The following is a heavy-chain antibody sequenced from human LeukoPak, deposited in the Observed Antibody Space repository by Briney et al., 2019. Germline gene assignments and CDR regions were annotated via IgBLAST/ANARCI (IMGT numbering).Heavy chain of an antibody. J-gene: IGHJ3*02. Sequence: GGSLRLSCAASGFTFSSYSMNWVRQAPGKGLEWASSISSSSSYIYYADSVKGRFTISRDNAKNSLYLQMNSLRAEDTAVYYCARGLSRVGAFDIWGQGTMVTVSS. D-gene: IGHD3-16*02. CDR1: GFTFSSYS. CDR3: ARGLSRVGAFDI. CDR2: ISSSSSYI. V-gene: IGHV3-21*01.